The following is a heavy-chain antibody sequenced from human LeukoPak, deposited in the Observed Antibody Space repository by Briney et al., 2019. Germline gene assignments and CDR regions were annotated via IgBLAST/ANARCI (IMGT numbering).Heavy chain of an antibody. D-gene: IGHD2-2*02. CDR1: GYRFPNYW. CDR2: IYPGDSDT. CDR3: AIGGDSSTSCYRCSNY. J-gene: IGHJ4*02. V-gene: IGHV5-51*01. Sequence: TGESLQISCKGSGYRFPNYWIGWVRQLPGKGLEWMGIIYPGDSDTRYSPSFQGQVTISADKSIGTAYLQWSSLKSSDTAMYYCAIGGDSSTSCYRCSNYWGQGTLVTVSS.